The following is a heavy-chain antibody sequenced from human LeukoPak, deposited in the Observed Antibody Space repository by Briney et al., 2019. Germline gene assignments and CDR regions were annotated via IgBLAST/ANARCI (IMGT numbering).Heavy chain of an antibody. V-gene: IGHV4-39*07. Sequence: KPSETLSLTCTVSGGSISSSSYYWGWIRQPPGKGLEWIGSIYYSGSTYYNPSLKSRVTISVDTSKNQFSLKLSSVTAADTAVYYCARDRYYYESSGYYYGAFDIWGQGTMVTVSS. CDR1: GGSISSSSYY. CDR2: IYYSGST. J-gene: IGHJ3*02. D-gene: IGHD3-22*01. CDR3: ARDRYYYESSGYYYGAFDI.